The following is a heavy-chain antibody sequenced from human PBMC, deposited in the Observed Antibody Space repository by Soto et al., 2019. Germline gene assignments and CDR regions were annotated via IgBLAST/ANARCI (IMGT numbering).Heavy chain of an antibody. Sequence: HEERVQSGAEVKRLGASVKGSCKASGFSFTNYDVNWVRQAPGQGLEWMGWMNPNTDDTGFAQKFHCRLNLTRETSLYTFYMESSSLRSDDTAVYYCARVTMTSESLYQDYYYMDVWGKGTTVTVSS. D-gene: IGHD4-17*01. CDR3: ARVTMTSESLYQDYYYMDV. CDR2: MNPNTDDT. J-gene: IGHJ6*03. V-gene: IGHV1-8*01. CDR1: GFSFTNYD.